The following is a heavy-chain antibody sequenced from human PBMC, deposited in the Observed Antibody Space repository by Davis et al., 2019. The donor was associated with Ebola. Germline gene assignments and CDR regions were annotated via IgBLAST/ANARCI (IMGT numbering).Heavy chain of an antibody. CDR3: ACMTTVTTPLGIDY. J-gene: IGHJ4*02. D-gene: IGHD4-17*01. Sequence: SETLSLTCTVSGGSISSGGYYWSWIRQHPGKGLEWIGYIYYSGSTYYNPSLKSRVTISVDTSKNQFSLKLSSVTAADTAVYYCACMTTVTTPLGIDYWGQGTLVIVS. CDR2: IYYSGST. CDR1: GGSISSGGYY. V-gene: IGHV4-31*03.